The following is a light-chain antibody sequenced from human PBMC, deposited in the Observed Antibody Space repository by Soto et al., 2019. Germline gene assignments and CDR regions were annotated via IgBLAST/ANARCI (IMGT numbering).Light chain of an antibody. J-gene: IGLJ1*01. CDR3: CSYAGRYTYD. CDR1: SSDVGGYNY. CDR2: DVS. V-gene: IGLV2-11*01. Sequence: QSLLTQPRSVSGSPGQSVTISCTGASSDVGGYNYVSWYQQHPGKAPKLMIYDVSKRPSGVPDRFSGSKSGNTASLTISGLQTEDEADYYCCSYAGRYTYDFGAGAKVTVL.